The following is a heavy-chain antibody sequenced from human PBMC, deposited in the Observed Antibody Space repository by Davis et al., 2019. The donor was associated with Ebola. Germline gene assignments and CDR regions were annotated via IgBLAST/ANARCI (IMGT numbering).Heavy chain of an antibody. Sequence: MPSETLSLTCTVSAGSISSSIYYWGWIRQPPGKGLEWIGAIYYSGSTYYNPSLKSRVTISVDTSKNQFSLKLSSVTAADTAVYYCAARSPYGMDVWGKGTTVTVSS. CDR2: IYYSGST. CDR3: AARSPYGMDV. J-gene: IGHJ6*04. CDR1: AGSISSSIYY. V-gene: IGHV4-39*01.